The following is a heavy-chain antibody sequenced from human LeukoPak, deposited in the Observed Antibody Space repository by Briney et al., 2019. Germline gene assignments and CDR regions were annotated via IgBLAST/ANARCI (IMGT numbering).Heavy chain of an antibody. Sequence: PGGSLRLSCAASGFTFSSYWMHWVRQAPGKGLVWVSRINSDGSSTSYADSVKGRFTISRDNAKNTLYLRMNSLRAEDTAVYYCARDFYGDGPLDYWGQGTLVTVSS. CDR1: GFTFSSYW. CDR2: INSDGSST. J-gene: IGHJ4*02. CDR3: ARDFYGDGPLDY. D-gene: IGHD4-17*01. V-gene: IGHV3-74*01.